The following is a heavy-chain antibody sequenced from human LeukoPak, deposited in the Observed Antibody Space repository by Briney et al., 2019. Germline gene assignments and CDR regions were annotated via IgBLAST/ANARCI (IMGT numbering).Heavy chain of an antibody. CDR1: GGSISSYY. CDR2: IYTSGST. J-gene: IGHJ4*02. CDR3: ARETGTTSAYALDY. V-gene: IGHV4-4*07. Sequence: SETLSLTCTVSGGSISSYYWSWIRQPAGKGLEWIGRIYTSGSTNYNPSLKSRVTMSVDTSKNQFSLKLSSVTAADTAVYYCARETGTTSAYALDYWGQGTLVTVSS. D-gene: IGHD1-1*01.